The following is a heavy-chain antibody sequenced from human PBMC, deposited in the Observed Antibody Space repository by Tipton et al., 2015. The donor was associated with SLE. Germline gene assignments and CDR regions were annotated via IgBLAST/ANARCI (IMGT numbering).Heavy chain of an antibody. CDR3: ARGPPPYGSGSYFDS. Sequence: TLSLTCTVSGYSISSAYYWGWIRQPPGKGLEWIGSIYHSGSTYYKPSLKSRVTISLDTSKNQFSLKLNSVTAADTAVYYCARGPPPYGSGSYFDSWGQGTLVSVSS. J-gene: IGHJ4*02. D-gene: IGHD3-10*01. CDR1: GYSISSAYY. CDR2: IYHSGST. V-gene: IGHV4-38-2*02.